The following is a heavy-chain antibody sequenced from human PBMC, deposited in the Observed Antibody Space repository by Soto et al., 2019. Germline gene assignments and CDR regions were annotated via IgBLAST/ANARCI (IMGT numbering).Heavy chain of an antibody. CDR2: IYQNGNT. CDR1: SGSISGRNW. J-gene: IGHJ5*01. D-gene: IGHD6-25*01. V-gene: IGHV4-4*02. CDR3: ERQGPYCVDS. Sequence: QVQLQESGPGLVQPSGTLSLTCTVSSGSISGRNWWGWVRQPPGKGLGWIGEIYQNGNTNFNPSLKGRVTRSRDTSKNRSSLTLSSGAAADRGVYYCERQGPYCVDSWGQGTQATVPS.